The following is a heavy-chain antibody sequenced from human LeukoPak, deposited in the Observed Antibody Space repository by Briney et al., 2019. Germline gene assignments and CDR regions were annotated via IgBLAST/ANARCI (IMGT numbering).Heavy chain of an antibody. CDR2: IYYSGST. Sequence: PSETLSLTCTVSGGSISSSSYYWGWIRQPPGKGLEWIGSIYYSGSTYYNPSLKSRVTISVDTSKNQFSLKLSSVTAADTAVYYCARSHYRLRLGELSHHYFDYWGQGTLVTVSS. CDR1: GGSISSSSYY. CDR3: ARSHYRLRLGELSHHYFDY. V-gene: IGHV4-39*07. D-gene: IGHD3-16*02. J-gene: IGHJ4*02.